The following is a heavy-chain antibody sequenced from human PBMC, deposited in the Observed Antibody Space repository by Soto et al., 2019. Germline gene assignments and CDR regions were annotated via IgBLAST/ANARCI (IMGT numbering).Heavy chain of an antibody. J-gene: IGHJ4*01. CDR3: VKGGYKTGWPPFDH. CDR1: SFRFSAYG. V-gene: IGHV3-30*18. Sequence: QVKLVEFGGAVVQSGRSLRLSCTASSFRFSAYGMHWLRQAPGKGLGWGALISDDGKTQFFTESVEGRFTIARDNSRNTFYLQMNRMRPEDTAVYYCVKGGYKTGWPPFDHWGHGTRVTVSS. D-gene: IGHD6-19*01. CDR2: ISDDGKTQ.